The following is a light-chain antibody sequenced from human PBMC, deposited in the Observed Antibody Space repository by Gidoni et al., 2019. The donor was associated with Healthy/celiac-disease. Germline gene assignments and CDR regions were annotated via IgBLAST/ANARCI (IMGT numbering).Light chain of an antibody. V-gene: IGKV1-39*01. CDR3: QQSDSTLWT. Sequence: DIQMTHSPSSLSASLGDRVTITCRASQSISSYLNWYQQKPGKAPKLLIYAASRLQSGVPSRFSGSGAGTDFTLTISSLQPEDFATYYCQQSDSTLWTFGQGTKVEIK. CDR1: QSISSY. J-gene: IGKJ1*01. CDR2: AAS.